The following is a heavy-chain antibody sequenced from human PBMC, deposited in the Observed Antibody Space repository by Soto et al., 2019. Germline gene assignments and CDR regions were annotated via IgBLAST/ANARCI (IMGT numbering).Heavy chain of an antibody. D-gene: IGHD2-15*01. CDR2: ISYDGSNK. J-gene: IGHJ3*02. V-gene: IGHV3-30*18. Sequence: PGGSLRLSCAASGFTFSSYGMHWVRQAPGKGLEWVAVISYDGSNKYYADSVKGRFTISRDNSKNTLYLQMNSLRAEDTAVYYCAKGPVVTPFRIGFSNPFIDIWGQGTMVPVSS. CDR1: GFTFSSYG. CDR3: AKGPVVTPFRIGFSNPFIDI.